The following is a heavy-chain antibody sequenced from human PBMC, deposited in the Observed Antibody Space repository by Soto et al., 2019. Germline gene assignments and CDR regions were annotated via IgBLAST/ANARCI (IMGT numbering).Heavy chain of an antibody. CDR1: GGSVSSGSYY. CDR2: IYYSGST. J-gene: IGHJ3*02. V-gene: IGHV4-61*01. CDR3: ARERGDDAFDI. D-gene: IGHD3-10*01. Sequence: NPSETLSLTCTVSGGSVSSGSYYWSWIRQPPGKGLEWIGYIYYSGSTNYNPSLKSRVTISVDTSKNQFSLKLSSVTAADTAVYYCARERGDDAFDIWGQGTMVTVSS.